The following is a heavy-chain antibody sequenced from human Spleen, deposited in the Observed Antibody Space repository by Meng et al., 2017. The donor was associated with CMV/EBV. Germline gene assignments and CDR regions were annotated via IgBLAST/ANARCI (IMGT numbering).Heavy chain of an antibody. CDR2: ISADGGST. CDR3: AKGSGSSRPYYFDY. D-gene: IGHD1-26*01. J-gene: IGHJ4*02. Sequence: GFTFTNYVMGWVRQAPGKGLEWVSAISADGGSTYDADSVKGRFTISRDNSKKTLYMQMNSLRAEDTAIYYCAKGSGSSRPYYFDYWGQGTLVTVSS. V-gene: IGHV3-23*01. CDR1: GFTFTNYV.